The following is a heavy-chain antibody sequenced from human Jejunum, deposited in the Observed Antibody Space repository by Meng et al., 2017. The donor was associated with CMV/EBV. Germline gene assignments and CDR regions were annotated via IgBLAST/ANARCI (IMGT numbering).Heavy chain of an antibody. V-gene: IGHV3-53*01. D-gene: IGHD4-11*01. CDR3: ARACRQVSNCYLDS. J-gene: IGHJ4*02. Sequence: SGFSVSTNYMSWVRQAPGKGLEWVSFIRGDDPTSYTDSVQGRFTISRDNSKNTVYLQMNSLRAEDTAVYYCARACRQVSNCYLDSWGQGIQVTVSS. CDR1: GFSVSTNY. CDR2: IRGDDPT.